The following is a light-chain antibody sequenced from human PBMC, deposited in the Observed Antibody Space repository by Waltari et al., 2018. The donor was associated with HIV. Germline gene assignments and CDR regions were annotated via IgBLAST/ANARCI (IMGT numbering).Light chain of an antibody. CDR1: SNDIGGYHY. V-gene: IGLV2-14*01. CDR3: YSYTSTTSLSV. Sequence: QSALTPPASVSGSPGQSITIPCSGTSNDIGGYHYISWYQQHPGRAPDLIIYAVTSLRSGVSVRFSGSKSGNTASLTISGLQAEDEADYYCYSYTSTTSLSVFGTGTRVSVL. J-gene: IGLJ1*01. CDR2: AVT.